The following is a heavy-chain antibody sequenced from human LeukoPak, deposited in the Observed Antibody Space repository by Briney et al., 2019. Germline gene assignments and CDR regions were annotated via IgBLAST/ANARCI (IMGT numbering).Heavy chain of an antibody. V-gene: IGHV1-2*02. CDR3: ARDGKGVGFLEWHHDY. CDR2: INPNSGGT. Sequence: PGASVKVSCKASGYTFTGYYMHWVRQAPGQGLEWMGWINPNSGGTNYAQKFQGRVTMTRDTSISTAYMELSRLRSDDTAVYYCARDGKGVGFLEWHHDYWGQGTLVTVPS. CDR1: GYTFTGYY. J-gene: IGHJ4*02. D-gene: IGHD3-3*02.